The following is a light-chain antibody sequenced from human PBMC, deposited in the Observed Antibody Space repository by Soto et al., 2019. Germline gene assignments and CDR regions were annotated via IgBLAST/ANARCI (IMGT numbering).Light chain of an antibody. J-gene: IGKJ2*01. CDR2: GAS. CDR1: QSVSSSY. V-gene: IGKV3-20*01. Sequence: ESVLTQSPGTLSLSPGERATLSCRASQSVSSSYLAWYQQKPGQAPRLLIYGASSRATGIPDRFSGSGSGTDFTLTISRLEPEDFAVYYCQQYGSFPRTFGQGTKLEIK. CDR3: QQYGSFPRT.